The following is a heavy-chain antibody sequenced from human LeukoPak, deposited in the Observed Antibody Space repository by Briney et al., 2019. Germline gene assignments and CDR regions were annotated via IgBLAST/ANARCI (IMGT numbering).Heavy chain of an antibody. J-gene: IGHJ4*02. D-gene: IGHD3-16*01. Sequence: GGSLRLSCAASGFSFSSFWMTWGRQAPGKGPEWVANINEDGGEKYYVDSVKGRFTISRDNGKNSLYLEMNSLRADDTAVYFCVQGGHFDFWGQGAPVTVSS. CDR2: INEDGGEK. V-gene: IGHV3-7*01. CDR3: VQGGHFDF. CDR1: GFSFSSFW.